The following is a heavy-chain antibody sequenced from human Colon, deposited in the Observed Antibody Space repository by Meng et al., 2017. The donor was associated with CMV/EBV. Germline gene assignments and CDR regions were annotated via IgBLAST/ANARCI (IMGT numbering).Heavy chain of an antibody. CDR1: GFTFSYYW. CDR2: IKQDGSER. J-gene: IGHJ4*02. D-gene: IGHD1-14*01. Sequence: GGSLRLSCAASGFTFSYYWMSWVRQAPGKGLEWVANIKQDGSERYYVDSVKGRFTVSRDNAKNSLYLQLTSLRAEDTAVYYCAKETNLAQWGQGTLVTVSS. CDR3: AKETNLAQ. V-gene: IGHV3-7*03.